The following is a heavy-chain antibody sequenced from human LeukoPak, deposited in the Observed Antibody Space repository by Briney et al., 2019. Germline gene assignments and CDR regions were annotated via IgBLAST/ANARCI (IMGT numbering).Heavy chain of an antibody. CDR2: INHSGSA. V-gene: IGHV4-34*01. D-gene: IGHD3-22*01. CDR1: GGPFSGYY. Sequence: SETLSLTCAVYGGPFSGYYWSWIRQPPGEGLEWIGEINHSGSANYNPSLKSRVTISVDMSKNQFSLKLSSVTAADTAVYYCARARGDYYDSSGYYSAFDYWGQGTLVTVSS. CDR3: ARARGDYYDSSGYYSAFDY. J-gene: IGHJ4*02.